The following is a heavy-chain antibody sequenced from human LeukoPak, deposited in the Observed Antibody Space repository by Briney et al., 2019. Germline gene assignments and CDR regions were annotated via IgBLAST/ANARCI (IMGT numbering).Heavy chain of an antibody. Sequence: PSETLSLTCTVSGGSISSYYWSWIRQPPGKGLEWIGYIYYSGSTNYNPSLKSRVTISVDTSKNQFSLKLSSVTAADTAVYCCARNRYGMVRGVNDWFDPWGQGTLVTVSS. V-gene: IGHV4-59*08. CDR2: IYYSGST. CDR1: GGSISSYY. J-gene: IGHJ5*02. CDR3: ARNRYGMVRGVNDWFDP. D-gene: IGHD3-10*01.